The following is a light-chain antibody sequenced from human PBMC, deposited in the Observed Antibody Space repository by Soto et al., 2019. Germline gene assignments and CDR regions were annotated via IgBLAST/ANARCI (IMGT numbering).Light chain of an antibody. Sequence: EIVMTQSPATLSVSPGERATLSCRASLTISSNLAWYQQKPGQAPRLLIPGASTRATGVPARFSGSGTGTEFTLTISSLQSEDLAGYYCQQYHNWPPQYTFGQGTKLQIK. CDR1: LTISSN. J-gene: IGKJ2*01. V-gene: IGKV3-15*01. CDR2: GAS. CDR3: QQYHNWPPQYT.